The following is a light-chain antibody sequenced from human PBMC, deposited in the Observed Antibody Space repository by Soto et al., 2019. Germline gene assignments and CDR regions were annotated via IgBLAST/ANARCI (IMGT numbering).Light chain of an antibody. CDR2: EVS. J-gene: IGLJ1*01. Sequence: QSALTQPASVSGSPGQSITISCTGTNSDVGDYDYVSWYQQHPGKTPKLIIYEVSNRPSGVSNRFSGSKSGNTASLTVSGLQAEDEADYYCSSYTNSNTLVFGTGTKVTVL. CDR3: SSYTNSNTLV. V-gene: IGLV2-14*01. CDR1: NSDVGDYDY.